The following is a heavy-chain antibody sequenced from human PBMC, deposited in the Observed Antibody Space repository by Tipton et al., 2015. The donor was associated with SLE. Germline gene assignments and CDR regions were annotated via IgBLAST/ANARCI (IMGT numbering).Heavy chain of an antibody. CDR3: ARVGDHGDYPDSDY. D-gene: IGHD4-17*01. CDR1: GFSFSSYG. J-gene: IGHJ4*02. V-gene: IGHV3-30*02. Sequence: SLRLSCAASGFSFSSYGIHWVRQAPGKGLEWVAFIRYDGSHEYYAGSVKGRFTISRDNSKDTLYLQMNSLRLEDTALYYCARVGDHGDYPDSDYWGQGTLVTVSS. CDR2: IRYDGSHE.